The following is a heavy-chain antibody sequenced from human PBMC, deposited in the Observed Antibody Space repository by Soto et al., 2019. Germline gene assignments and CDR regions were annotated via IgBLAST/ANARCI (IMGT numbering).Heavy chain of an antibody. CDR2: IFFTGNT. D-gene: IGHD5-12*01. CDR1: GGSISSSGHY. V-gene: IGHV4-31*03. Sequence: SETLSLTCTVSGGSISSSGHYWSWIRQHPGKGLEWIGYIFFTGNTYYNPSLKSRLIISVDTSKNQFSLKLSSVTAADTAVYYCARLRDGYNHVNFDYWGQGTLVTVSS. J-gene: IGHJ4*02. CDR3: ARLRDGYNHVNFDY.